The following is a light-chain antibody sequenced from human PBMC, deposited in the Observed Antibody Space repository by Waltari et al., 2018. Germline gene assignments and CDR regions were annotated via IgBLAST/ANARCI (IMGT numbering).Light chain of an antibody. V-gene: IGKV1-39*01. Sequence: DLQMTQSPSSLSASVGDRVTISCRGSKTIRSYLSWYQQKPGIAPKLVIYAASTLQSGVPSRFRGSGSGTNFTLTITSLQAEDFATYFCQASYTTPYSFGQGTKVEIK. J-gene: IGKJ2*03. CDR1: KTIRSY. CDR3: QASYTTPYS. CDR2: AAS.